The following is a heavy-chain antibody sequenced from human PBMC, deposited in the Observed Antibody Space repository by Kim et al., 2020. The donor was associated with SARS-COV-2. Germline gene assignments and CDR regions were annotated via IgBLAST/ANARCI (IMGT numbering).Heavy chain of an antibody. V-gene: IGHV3-21*01. Sequence: DLVKGRFTVARANAKNSLYLQMNSLRAEDTGLYYCATRGGDCSGGSCYFDFWGQGTLVTVSS. J-gene: IGHJ4*02. D-gene: IGHD2-15*01. CDR3: ATRGGDCSGGSCYFDF.